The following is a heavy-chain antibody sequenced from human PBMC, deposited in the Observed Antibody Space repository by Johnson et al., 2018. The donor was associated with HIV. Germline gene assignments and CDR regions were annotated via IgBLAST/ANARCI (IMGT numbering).Heavy chain of an antibody. CDR3: ARDRRKLLYPVDACDI. CDR1: GFTFSSYW. J-gene: IGHJ3*02. CDR2: IKQDGSEK. Sequence: MLLVESGGGLVQPGGSLRLSCAAPGFTFSSYWMCWVRQAPGKGLEWVANIKQDGSEKYYVDSVKGRFTISRDNAKNSLYLQMNSLRAEDTAVFYCARDRRKLLYPVDACDIGGQGTMVTVSS. V-gene: IGHV3-7*01. D-gene: IGHD2-21*02.